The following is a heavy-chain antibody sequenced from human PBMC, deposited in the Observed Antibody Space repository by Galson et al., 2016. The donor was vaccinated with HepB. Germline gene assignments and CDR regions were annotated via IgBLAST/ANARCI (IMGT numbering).Heavy chain of an antibody. CDR1: GFTFSGYG. V-gene: IGHV3-30*03. CDR3: ARRHEYCPPVGCSVDY. J-gene: IGHJ4*02. D-gene: IGHD2/OR15-2a*01. CDR2: DPRDGRRK. Sequence: SLRLSCAASGFTFSGYGMHWVRQAPGKGLEWLAADPRDGRRKFYADSVKGRFTISRDNSNNMLFLQMSSLRTDDTAMYYCARRHEYCPPVGCSVDYWGQGTLVSVSS.